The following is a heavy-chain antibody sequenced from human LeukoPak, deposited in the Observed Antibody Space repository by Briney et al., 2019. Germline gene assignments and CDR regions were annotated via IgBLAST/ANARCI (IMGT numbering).Heavy chain of an antibody. CDR2: IYYSGST. V-gene: IGHV4-59*12. J-gene: IGHJ4*02. CDR3: ARRWDYGSGSYYRGGPYYFDY. D-gene: IGHD3-10*01. Sequence: SETLSLTCTVSGSSISSYYWSWIRQPPGKGLEWIGYIYYSGSTNYNPSLKSRVTISVDTSKNQFSLKLSSVTAADTAVYYCARRWDYGSGSYYRGGPYYFDYWGQGTLVTVSS. CDR1: GSSISSYY.